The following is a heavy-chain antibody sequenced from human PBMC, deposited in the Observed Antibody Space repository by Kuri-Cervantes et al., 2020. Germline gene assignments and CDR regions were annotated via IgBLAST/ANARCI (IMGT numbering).Heavy chain of an antibody. V-gene: IGHV1-8*02. CDR1: GYTFTTYD. J-gene: IGHJ4*02. CDR3: ASSRGYYYDSSGLSY. CDR2: MNPNSGNT. D-gene: IGHD3-22*01. Sequence: ASVKVSCKASGYTFTTYDIHWVRQATGQGLEWMGWMNPNSGNTGCAQKFQGRVTMTRDTSISTAYMELSSLRSEDTAVYYCASSRGYYYDSSGLSYWGQGTLVTVSS.